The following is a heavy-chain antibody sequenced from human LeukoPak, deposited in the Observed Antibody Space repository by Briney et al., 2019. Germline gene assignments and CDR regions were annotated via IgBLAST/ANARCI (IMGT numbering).Heavy chain of an antibody. CDR2: INHSGST. V-gene: IGHV4-34*01. J-gene: IGHJ4*02. CDR1: GGSFSGYY. CDR3: ARGPEKDYDFWSGYYYYFDY. Sequence: NPSEALSLTCAVYGGSFSGYYWSWIRQPPGKGLEWIGEINHSGSTNYNPSLKSRVTISVDTSKNQFSLKLSSVTAADTAAYYCARGPEKDYDFWSGYYYYFDYWGQGTLVTVSS. D-gene: IGHD3-3*01.